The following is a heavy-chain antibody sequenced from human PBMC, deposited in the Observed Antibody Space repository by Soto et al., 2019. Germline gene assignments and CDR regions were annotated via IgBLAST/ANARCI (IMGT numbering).Heavy chain of an antibody. CDR2: IIPILGIA. J-gene: IGHJ5*02. CDR1: GGTFSSYT. CDR3: ARDSSDIVVVVAANGGWCGP. V-gene: IGHV1-69*08. D-gene: IGHD2-15*01. Sequence: QVQLVQSGAEVKKPGSSVKVSCKASGGTFSSYTISWVRQAPGQGLEWMGRIIPILGIANYAQKFQGRVRITADKSTSTAYIELSGLGSEYAAVYYCARDSSDIVVVVAANGGWCGPWGPGTLVTVSS.